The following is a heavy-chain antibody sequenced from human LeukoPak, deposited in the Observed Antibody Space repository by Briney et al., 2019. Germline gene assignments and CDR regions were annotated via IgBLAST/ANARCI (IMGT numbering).Heavy chain of an antibody. CDR2: IYGSGST. CDR1: GASISSGSYY. Sequence: SETLSLTCTVSGASISSGSYYWSWIRQPAGKGLEWIGRIYGSGSTNNHPSLKSRVTISVGTSKNQFSLKLSSVTAAETAVYYCAREGSTIFGVVIMTDWGQGTLVTVSS. CDR3: AREGSTIFGVVIMTD. D-gene: IGHD3-3*01. V-gene: IGHV4-61*02. J-gene: IGHJ4*02.